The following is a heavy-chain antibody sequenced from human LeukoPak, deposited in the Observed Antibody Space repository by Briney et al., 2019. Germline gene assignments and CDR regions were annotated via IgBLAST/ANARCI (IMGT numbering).Heavy chain of an antibody. J-gene: IGHJ6*03. Sequence: SETLSLPCTVYGGSISSSNQYWGWIRPPAGKGLEWIGSNYFSGSTYYNPSLKSRVAISLDTSKNQFTLKLSSVTAAATAVYYCARGTRGSYYTDVWGKGTTVTVSS. CDR2: NYFSGST. CDR3: ARGTRGSYYTDV. V-gene: IGHV4-39*06. CDR1: GGSISSSNQY. D-gene: IGHD3-10*01.